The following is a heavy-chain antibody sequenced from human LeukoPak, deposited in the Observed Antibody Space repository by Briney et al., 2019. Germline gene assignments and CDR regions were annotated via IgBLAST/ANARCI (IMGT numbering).Heavy chain of an antibody. D-gene: IGHD3-10*01. CDR2: IYYSGST. Sequence: SETLSLTCTVSGGSISSSSYYWGWIRQPPGKALEWIASIYYSGSTYYNPSLKSRVTISVDTSKNQLSLKLTSVTAADTAIYYCARYYYGSGNFRIFDYWGQGSRVTVSS. V-gene: IGHV4-39*01. CDR1: GGSISSSSYY. CDR3: ARYYYGSGNFRIFDY. J-gene: IGHJ4*02.